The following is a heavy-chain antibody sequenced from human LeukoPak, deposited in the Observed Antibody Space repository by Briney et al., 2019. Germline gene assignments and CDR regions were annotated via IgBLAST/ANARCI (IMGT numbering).Heavy chain of an antibody. CDR1: GYTFTGYY. V-gene: IGHV1-2*02. CDR2: INPNIGGT. CDR3: ARGPRITIFGVVMANDAFDI. Sequence: SVKVSCKASGYTFTGYYMHWVRQAPGQPLEWMGWINPNIGGTNYAQKFQGRVTMTRDTSISTAYMELSRLRSDDTAVYYCARGPRITIFGVVMANDAFDIWGQGTMVTVSS. D-gene: IGHD3-3*01. J-gene: IGHJ3*02.